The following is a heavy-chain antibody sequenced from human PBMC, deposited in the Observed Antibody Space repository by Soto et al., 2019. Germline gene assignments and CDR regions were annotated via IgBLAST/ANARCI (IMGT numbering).Heavy chain of an antibody. Sequence: SETLSLTCTVSGGSISSSSYYWGWIRQPPGKGLEWIGSIYYSGSTYYNPSLKSRVTISVDTSKNQFSLKLSSVTAADTAVYYCARHWGSSWYWAHLTDWFDPWGQGTLVTVSS. V-gene: IGHV4-39*01. CDR3: ARHWGSSWYWAHLTDWFDP. J-gene: IGHJ5*02. D-gene: IGHD6-13*01. CDR1: GGSISSSSYY. CDR2: IYYSGST.